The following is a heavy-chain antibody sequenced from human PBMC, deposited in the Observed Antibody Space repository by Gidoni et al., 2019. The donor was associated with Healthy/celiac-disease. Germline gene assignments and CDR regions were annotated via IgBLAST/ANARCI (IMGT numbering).Heavy chain of an antibody. CDR1: GFTFSSYG. Sequence: QVQLVESGGGVVQPGRSLRLSCAASGFTFSSYGIHWVRQAPGKGLEWVAVISYDGSNKYYADSVKGRFTISRDNSKNTLYLQMNSLRAEDTAVYYCAKVSIVATMYYYYGMDVWGQGTTVTVSS. J-gene: IGHJ6*02. CDR3: AKVSIVATMYYYYGMDV. CDR2: ISYDGSNK. D-gene: IGHD5-12*01. V-gene: IGHV3-30*18.